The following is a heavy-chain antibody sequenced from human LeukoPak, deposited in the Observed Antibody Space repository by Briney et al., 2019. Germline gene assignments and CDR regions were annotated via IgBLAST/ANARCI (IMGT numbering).Heavy chain of an antibody. Sequence: PSETLSLTCSVSGGSIISSNYYWGWIRQPPGKGLEWIGSIYQSGSGCSYYNPSLKSRVTIFGDTSKNQFFLRLSSVTAADTAVYYCASTLRFLPYRRFDYWGQGTLVTVPS. CDR2: IYQSGSGCS. CDR1: GGSIISSNYY. D-gene: IGHD3-3*01. J-gene: IGHJ4*02. CDR3: ASTLRFLPYRRFDY. V-gene: IGHV4-39*01.